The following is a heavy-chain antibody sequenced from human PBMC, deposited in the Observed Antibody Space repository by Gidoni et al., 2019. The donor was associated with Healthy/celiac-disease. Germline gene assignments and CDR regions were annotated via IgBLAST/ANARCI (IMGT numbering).Heavy chain of an antibody. CDR2: IWYDGSNK. Sequence: QVQLVESGGGVVQPGRSLRLSCAASGFTFSSYGMHWVRQAPGKGLEWVAVIWYDGSNKYYADSVKGRFTISRDNSNNTLYLQMNSLRAEDTAVYYCASNKRSYYDILTGYQPFDYWGQGTLVTVSS. J-gene: IGHJ4*02. V-gene: IGHV3-33*01. CDR1: GFTFSSYG. D-gene: IGHD3-9*01. CDR3: ASNKRSYYDILTGYQPFDY.